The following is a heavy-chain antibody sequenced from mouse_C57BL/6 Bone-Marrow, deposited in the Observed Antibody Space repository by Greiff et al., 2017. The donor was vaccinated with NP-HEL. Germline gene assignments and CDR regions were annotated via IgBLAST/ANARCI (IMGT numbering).Heavy chain of an antibody. CDR2: ISDGGSYT. V-gene: IGHV5-4*03. CDR3: ARGGMAY. Sequence: EVKLMESGGGLVKPGGSLKLSCAASGFTFSSYAMSWVRQTPEKRLGWVATISDGGSYTYYPDNVKGRFTISRDNAKNNLYLQMSHLKSEDTAMYYCARGGMAYWGQGTLVTVSA. J-gene: IGHJ3*01. CDR1: GFTFSSYA.